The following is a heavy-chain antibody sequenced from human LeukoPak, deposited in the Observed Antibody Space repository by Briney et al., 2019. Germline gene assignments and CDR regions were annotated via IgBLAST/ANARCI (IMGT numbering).Heavy chain of an antibody. Sequence: SVKVSCKASGGTFSSYAISWVRQAPGQGPEWMGGIIPIFGTANYAQKFQGRVTITADESTSTAYMELSSLRSEDTAVYYCARARYFDWLSKYYFDYWGQGTLVTVSS. CDR3: ARARYFDWLSKYYFDY. V-gene: IGHV1-69*13. CDR2: IIPIFGTA. J-gene: IGHJ4*02. D-gene: IGHD3-9*01. CDR1: GGTFSSYA.